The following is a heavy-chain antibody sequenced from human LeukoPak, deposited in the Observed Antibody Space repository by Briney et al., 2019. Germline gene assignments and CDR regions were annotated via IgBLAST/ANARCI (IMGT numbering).Heavy chain of an antibody. Sequence: PSETLSLTCTVSGYSISSGYYWGWIRQPPGKGLEWIGSIYHSGNTYYNPSLKSRVTISVDTSKNQFSLKLSSVTAADTAVYYCARGASSGYYGGFDYWGQGTLVTVSS. CDR2: IYHSGNT. J-gene: IGHJ4*02. CDR1: GYSISSGYY. V-gene: IGHV4-38-2*02. D-gene: IGHD3-22*01. CDR3: ARGASSGYYGGFDY.